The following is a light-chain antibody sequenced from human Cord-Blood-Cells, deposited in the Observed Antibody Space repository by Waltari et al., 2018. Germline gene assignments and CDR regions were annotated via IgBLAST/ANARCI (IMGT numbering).Light chain of an antibody. Sequence: DIQMTQSPSSLSASVGDRVTITCRASQSISSYLNWYQQKPGKAPKLLIYAASSLQSGVPSRFSGSGSGTDFTLTISSLQPEDFATYDCQQSYSTTWTVGQGTKVEIK. V-gene: IGKV1-39*01. CDR1: QSISSY. CDR3: QQSYSTTWT. CDR2: AAS. J-gene: IGKJ1*01.